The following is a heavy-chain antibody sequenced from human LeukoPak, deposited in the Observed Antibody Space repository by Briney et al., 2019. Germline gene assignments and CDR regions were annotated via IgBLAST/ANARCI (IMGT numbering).Heavy chain of an antibody. V-gene: IGHV4-34*01. CDR3: ARRREARYPNWFDP. CDR2: VHHSGIT. CDR1: GGSISSYY. J-gene: IGHJ5*02. D-gene: IGHD2-2*02. Sequence: SETLSLTCTVSGGSISSYYWSWIRQPPGKGLEWIGEVHHSGITNYNPSLKSRVTISSDTSKNQFSLRLSSVTAADMAVYYCARRREARYPNWFDPWGQGTLVTVSS.